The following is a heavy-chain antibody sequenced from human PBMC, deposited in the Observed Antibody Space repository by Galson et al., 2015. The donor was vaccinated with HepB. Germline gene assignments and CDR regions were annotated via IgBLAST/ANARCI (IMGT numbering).Heavy chain of an antibody. CDR2: ISYDGSNK. V-gene: IGHV3-30*04. CDR3: ASAGYGGNSVLPIDY. D-gene: IGHD4-23*01. CDR1: GFTFSSYA. J-gene: IGHJ4*02. Sequence: SLRLSCAASGFTFSSYAMHWVRQAPGKGLEWVAVISYDGSNKYYADSVKGRFTISRDNSKNTLYLQMNSLRAEDTAVYYCASAGYGGNSVLPIDYWGQGTLVTVSP.